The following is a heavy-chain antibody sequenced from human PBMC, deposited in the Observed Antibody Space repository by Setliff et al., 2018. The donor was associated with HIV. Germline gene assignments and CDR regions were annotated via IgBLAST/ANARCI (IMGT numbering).Heavy chain of an antibody. CDR3: AKAHPGSSGLIDY. Sequence: PGGSLRLSCAASEFTLSGYSMSWVRQVPGKGLEWVSAIDPSGVSTYYADSVKGRFTISRDNSKNTLYLQMSSLRAEDTAVYYCAKAHPGSSGLIDYWGQGTLVTVSS. D-gene: IGHD3-22*01. J-gene: IGHJ4*02. CDR1: EFTLSGYS. V-gene: IGHV3-23*01. CDR2: IDPSGVST.